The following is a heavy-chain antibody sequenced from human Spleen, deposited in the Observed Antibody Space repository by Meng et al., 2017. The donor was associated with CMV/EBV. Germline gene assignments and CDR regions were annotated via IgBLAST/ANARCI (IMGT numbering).Heavy chain of an antibody. Sequence: GESLKISCAASGFTFSSNWMHWVRQVPGKGLVWVSRINRDGSSTNYADSAKGRFTISRDNAKNSLYLQMNSLSAEDTAVYYCARDSGDFWSGYPGPFDYWGQGTLVTVSS. CDR3: ARDSGDFWSGYPGPFDY. V-gene: IGHV3-74*01. D-gene: IGHD3-3*01. CDR2: INRDGSST. CDR1: GFTFSSNW. J-gene: IGHJ4*02.